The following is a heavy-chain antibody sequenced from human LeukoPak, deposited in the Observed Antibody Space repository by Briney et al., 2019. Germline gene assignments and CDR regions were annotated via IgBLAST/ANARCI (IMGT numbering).Heavy chain of an antibody. J-gene: IGHJ4*02. CDR2: ISGSGGST. V-gene: IGHV3-23*01. CDR1: GFTFSSYG. D-gene: IGHD1-26*01. Sequence: GGSLRLSCAASGFTFSSYGMTWVRQAPGKGLEWVSGISGSGGSTYYADSVKGRFIISRDSSKNTLYLQMNSLRAEDTAVYYCAKGGAQVGGQGTLVTVSS. CDR3: AKGGAQV.